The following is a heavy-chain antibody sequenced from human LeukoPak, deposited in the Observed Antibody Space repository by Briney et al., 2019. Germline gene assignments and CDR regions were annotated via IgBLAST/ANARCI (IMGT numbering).Heavy chain of an antibody. V-gene: IGHV1-18*01. CDR2: ISAYNGNT. J-gene: IGHJ4*02. CDR1: GGTFSSYA. D-gene: IGHD3-10*01. Sequence: ASVKVSCKASGGTFSSYAISWVRQAPGQGLEWMGWISAYNGNTNYAQKLQGRVTMTTDTSTSTAYMELRSLRSDDTAVYYCARDGDYYGSGSPWYYFDYWGQGTLVTVSS. CDR3: ARDGDYYGSGSPWYYFDY.